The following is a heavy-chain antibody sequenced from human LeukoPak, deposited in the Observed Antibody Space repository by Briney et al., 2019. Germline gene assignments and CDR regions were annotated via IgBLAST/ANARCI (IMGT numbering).Heavy chain of an antibody. V-gene: IGHV4-59*08. J-gene: IGHJ5*02. CDR2: IYYSGST. D-gene: IGHD3-10*01. CDR1: GGSISTYY. Sequence: SETLSLTCTVSGGSISTYYWSWIRQPPGKGLEWIGFIYYSGSTNYNPSLKSRVIMSVDTSKNQFSLKLTSVTAADTAVYYCARHGGDITLVRGVINWFDPWGQRTQVTVSS. CDR3: ARHGGDITLVRGVINWFDP.